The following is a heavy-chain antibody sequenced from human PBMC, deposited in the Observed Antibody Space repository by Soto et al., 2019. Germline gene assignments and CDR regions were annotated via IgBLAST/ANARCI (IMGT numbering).Heavy chain of an antibody. CDR3: ARSLYYDILTGYYHYGMDV. Sequence: SETLSLTCAVYGGSFSGYYWSWIRQPPGKGLEWIGEINHSGSTNYNPSLKSRVTISVDTSKNQFSLKLSSVTAADTAVYYCARSLYYDILTGYYHYGMDVWGKGTTVTVSS. V-gene: IGHV4-34*01. CDR1: GGSFSGYY. CDR2: INHSGST. D-gene: IGHD3-9*01. J-gene: IGHJ6*04.